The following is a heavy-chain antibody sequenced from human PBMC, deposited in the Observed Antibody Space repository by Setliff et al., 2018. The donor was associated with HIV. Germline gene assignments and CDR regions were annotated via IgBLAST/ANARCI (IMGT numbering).Heavy chain of an antibody. CDR3: ASLFRLSGFWISFLPDY. Sequence: KPSETLSLTCTVSGDSVSRSNYYWAWIRQPPGKGLEWIGSIDYNEITYYNPSLKSRVTLSVDTPKNQFSLYLSSVTASDTAVYYCASLFRLSGFWISFLPDYWGQGILVTVSS. CDR1: GDSVSRSNYY. D-gene: IGHD3-3*01. V-gene: IGHV4-39*01. CDR2: IDYNEIT. J-gene: IGHJ4*02.